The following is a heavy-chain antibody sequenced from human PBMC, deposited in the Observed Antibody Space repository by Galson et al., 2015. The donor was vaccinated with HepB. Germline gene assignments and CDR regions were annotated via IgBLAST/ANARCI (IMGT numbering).Heavy chain of an antibody. CDR3: ARSDITIAYFDY. J-gene: IGHJ4*02. D-gene: IGHD3-10*01. Sequence: ETLSLTCTVSGGSISSSSYYWGWIRQPPGKGLEWIGSIYYSGSTYYNPSLKSRVTISVDTSKNQFSLKLSSVTAADTAVYYCARSDITIAYFDYWGQGTLVTVSS. V-gene: IGHV4-39*01. CDR1: GGSISSSSYY. CDR2: IYYSGST.